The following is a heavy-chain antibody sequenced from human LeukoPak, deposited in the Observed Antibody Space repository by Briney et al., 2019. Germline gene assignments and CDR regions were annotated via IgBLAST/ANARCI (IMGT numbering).Heavy chain of an antibody. J-gene: IGHJ4*02. CDR3: ARDFDRSGYYIDLDY. Sequence: GGSLRLSCAASGFTFSSCSVNWVRQAPGKGLEWVSYISGSSSSIKYADSVKGRFTISRDNAKNSLYLQMNSLRAEDTAVYYCARDFDRSGYYIDLDYWGQGTLVTVSS. CDR1: GFTFSSCS. V-gene: IGHV3-48*04. D-gene: IGHD3-22*01. CDR2: ISGSSSSI.